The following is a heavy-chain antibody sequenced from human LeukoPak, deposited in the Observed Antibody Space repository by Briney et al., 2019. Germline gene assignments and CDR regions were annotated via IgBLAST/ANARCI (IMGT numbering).Heavy chain of an antibody. CDR3: AKMSSSWTYYYGMDV. CDR1: GFTVSSKY. V-gene: IGHV3-53*01. J-gene: IGHJ6*02. Sequence: HPGGSLRLSCAASGFTVSSKYMSWVRQAPGKGLEWVSTFYNGGSIYYLDSVKGRFTISRDNSKNTLYLQMNSLRAEDTAVYYCAKMSSSWTYYYGMDVWGQGTTVTVSS. CDR2: FYNGGSI. D-gene: IGHD6-13*01.